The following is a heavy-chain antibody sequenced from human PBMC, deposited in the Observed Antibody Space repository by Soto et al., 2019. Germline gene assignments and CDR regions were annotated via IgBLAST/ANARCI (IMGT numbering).Heavy chain of an antibody. V-gene: IGHV3-33*01. J-gene: IGHJ4*02. CDR2: IWYDGSNK. Sequence: VAVIWYDGSNKYYADSVKGRFTISRDNSKNTLYLQMNSLRAEDTAVYYCARGRIVGATRNFDYWGQGTLVTVSS. D-gene: IGHD1-26*01. CDR3: ARGRIVGATRNFDY.